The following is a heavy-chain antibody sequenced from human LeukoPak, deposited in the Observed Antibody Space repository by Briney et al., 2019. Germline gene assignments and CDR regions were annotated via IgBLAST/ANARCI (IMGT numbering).Heavy chain of an antibody. CDR1: GYTFTGYY. CDR2: INPNSGGT. CDR3: ARDLFYYDSSGYSSDGAFDI. V-gene: IGHV1-2*02. D-gene: IGHD3-22*01. Sequence: ASVKVSCKASGYTFTGYYMHWVRQAPGQGLEWMGWINPNSGGTNYAQKFQGRVTMTRDTPISTAYMELSRLRSDDTAVYYCARDLFYYDSSGYSSDGAFDIWGQGTMVTVSS. J-gene: IGHJ3*02.